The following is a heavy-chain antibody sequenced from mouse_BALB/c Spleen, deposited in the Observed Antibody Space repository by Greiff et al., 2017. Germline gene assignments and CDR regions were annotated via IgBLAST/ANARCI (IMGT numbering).Heavy chain of an antibody. CDR2: IDPANGNT. CDR1: GFNIKDTY. J-gene: IGHJ3*01. CDR3: ARRDLRGSFAY. V-gene: IGHV14-3*02. Sequence: EVQLQQSGAELVKPGASVKLSCTASGFNIKDTYMHWVKQRPEQGLEWIGRIDPANGNTKYDPKFQGKATITADTSSNTAYLQLSSLTSEDTAVYYCARRDLRGSFAYWGQGTRVTVAA.